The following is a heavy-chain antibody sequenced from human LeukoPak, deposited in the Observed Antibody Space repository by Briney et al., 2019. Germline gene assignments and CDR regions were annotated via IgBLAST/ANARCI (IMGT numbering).Heavy chain of an antibody. CDR3: AKGSLDTAMVTSVNNWFDP. CDR2: ISGSGGST. Sequence: SGGSLRLSCAASGFTFSSYAMSWVRQAPGKGLEWVSAISGSGGSTYYADSVKGRFTISRDNSKNTLYLQMNSLRAEDTAVYYCAKGSLDTAMVTSVNNWFDPWGQGTLVTVSS. V-gene: IGHV3-23*01. D-gene: IGHD5-18*01. J-gene: IGHJ5*02. CDR1: GFTFSSYA.